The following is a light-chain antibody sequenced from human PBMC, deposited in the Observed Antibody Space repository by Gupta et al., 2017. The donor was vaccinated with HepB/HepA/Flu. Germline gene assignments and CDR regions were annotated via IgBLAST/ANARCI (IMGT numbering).Light chain of an antibody. V-gene: IGKV2-30*02. CDR3: MQGTFWRT. CDR2: KVS. CDR1: QSLVHTDGYIY. J-gene: IGKJ1*01. Sequence: EVVMTQSPLSLPVTLGQSASISCKSIQSLVHTDGYIYLNWFHQRPGQSPRRLIYKVSNRDSGVPDRFSCSWSCTDFTLKIIKVEAEDVGVYYCMQGTFWRTFGQGTKVEI.